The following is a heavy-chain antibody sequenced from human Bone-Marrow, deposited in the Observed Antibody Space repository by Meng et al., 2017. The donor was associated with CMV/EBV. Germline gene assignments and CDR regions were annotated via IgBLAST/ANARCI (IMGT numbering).Heavy chain of an antibody. D-gene: IGHD2-2*01. Sequence: GSLRLSCTVSGGSISSYYWSWIRQPPGKGLEWIGYIYYSGSTYYNPSLKSRVTISVDTSKNQFSLKLSSVTAADTAVYYCARIRVVPAATLYYFDYWGQGTLVTVSS. J-gene: IGHJ4*02. CDR2: IYYSGST. V-gene: IGHV4-59*08. CDR3: ARIRVVPAATLYYFDY. CDR1: GGSISSYY.